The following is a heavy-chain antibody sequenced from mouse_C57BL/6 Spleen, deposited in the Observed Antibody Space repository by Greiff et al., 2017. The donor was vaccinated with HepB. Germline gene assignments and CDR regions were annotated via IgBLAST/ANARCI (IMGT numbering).Heavy chain of an antibody. CDR1: GYAFSSSW. D-gene: IGHD4-1*01. V-gene: IGHV1-82*01. CDR2: IYPGDGDT. J-gene: IGHJ3*01. Sequence: VKLQESGPELVKPGASVKISCKASGYAFSSSWMNWVKQRPGKGLEWIGRIYPGDGDTNYNGKFKGKATLTADKSSSTAYMQLSSLTSEDSAVYFCARNWDVWFAYWGQGTLVTVSA. CDR3: ARNWDVWFAY.